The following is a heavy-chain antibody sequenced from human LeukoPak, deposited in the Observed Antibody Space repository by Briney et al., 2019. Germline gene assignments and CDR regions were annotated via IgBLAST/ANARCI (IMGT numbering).Heavy chain of an antibody. CDR1: GDSVSSNSGA. J-gene: IGHJ3*02. CDR2: TYYRSKWYS. V-gene: IGHV6-1*01. D-gene: IGHD1/OR15-1a*01. Sequence: SQTLSLTCAISGDSVSSNSGAWNWIRQSPSRGLEWLGNTYYRSKWYSDYAVSVRSRITNNPDTSKNQFSLQLNSVTPEDTAVYYCARGNNNAFDIWGQGTLVTVSS. CDR3: ARGNNNAFDI.